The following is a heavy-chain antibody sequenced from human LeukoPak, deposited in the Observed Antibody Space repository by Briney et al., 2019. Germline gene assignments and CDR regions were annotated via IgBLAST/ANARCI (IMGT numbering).Heavy chain of an antibody. V-gene: IGHV3-15*07. D-gene: IGHD1-26*01. CDR3: TARGPDSDSSVAY. CDR2: IKDMAHGATI. CDR1: GFTFNNAW. J-gene: IGHJ4*02. Sequence: PGGSLRLSCVGSGFTFNNAWMNWVRQAPGNGLEWVGRIKDMAHGATIDYAAAVKGRFTLSRDDSKNTLYLQMNSLKTEDTAVYYCTARGPDSDSSVAYGGQGTLVTVSS.